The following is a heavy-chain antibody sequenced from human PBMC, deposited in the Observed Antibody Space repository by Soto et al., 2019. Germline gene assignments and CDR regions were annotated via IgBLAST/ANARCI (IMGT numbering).Heavy chain of an antibody. CDR1: GYMFTDYY. D-gene: IGHD1-26*01. CDR3: ARCLVRATTVADY. V-gene: IGHV1-2*02. Sequence: ASVKVSCKASGYMFTDYYMHWVRQAPGQGLEWMGWIDPKGGDTKYAQNFQGRVTMTRDTSISTAYMDLSSLISDDAAVYYCARCLVRATTVADYWGQGTLVTVSS. J-gene: IGHJ4*02. CDR2: IDPKGGDT.